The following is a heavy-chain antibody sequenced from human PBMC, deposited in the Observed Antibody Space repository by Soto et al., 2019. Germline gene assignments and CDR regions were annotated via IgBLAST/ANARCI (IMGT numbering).Heavy chain of an antibody. J-gene: IGHJ6*02. CDR3: ARGRMATYYYYGMDV. CDR2: INHSGST. CDR1: GGSFSGYY. V-gene: IGHV4-34*01. Sequence: SETLSLTCAVYGGSFSGYYWSWIRQPPGKGLEWIGEINHSGSTNYNPSLKSRVTISVDTSKNQFSLKLSSVTAADTAVYCARGRMATYYYYGMDVWGQGTTVTVSS.